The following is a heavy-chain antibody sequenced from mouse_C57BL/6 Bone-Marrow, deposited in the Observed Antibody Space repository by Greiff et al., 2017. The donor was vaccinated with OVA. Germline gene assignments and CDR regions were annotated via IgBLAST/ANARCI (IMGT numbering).Heavy chain of an antibody. Sequence: VQLQQPGAELVKPGASVKLSCKASGYTFTSYWMHWVKQRPGQGLEWIGMIHPNSGSTNYNEKFKSKATLTVDKSSSTAYMQLSSLTSEDSAVYYCARLGVGCYGAMDYWGQGTSVTVSS. CDR3: ARLGVGCYGAMDY. D-gene: IGHD1-1*02. V-gene: IGHV1-64*01. CDR1: GYTFTSYW. J-gene: IGHJ4*01. CDR2: IHPNSGST.